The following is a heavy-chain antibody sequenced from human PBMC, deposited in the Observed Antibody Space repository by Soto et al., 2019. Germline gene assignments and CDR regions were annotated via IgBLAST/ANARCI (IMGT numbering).Heavy chain of an antibody. CDR1: GGSISSYY. Sequence: SETLSLTCTVSGGSISSYYWSWIRQPPGKGLEWIGYIYYSGSTNYNPSLKSRVTISVDTSISTAYMELSRLRSDDTAVYYCARAASGIVVVPAVDSPLDYWGQGTQVTVSS. CDR3: ARAASGIVVVPAVDSPLDY. J-gene: IGHJ4*02. V-gene: IGHV4-59*01. CDR2: IYYSGST. D-gene: IGHD2-2*01.